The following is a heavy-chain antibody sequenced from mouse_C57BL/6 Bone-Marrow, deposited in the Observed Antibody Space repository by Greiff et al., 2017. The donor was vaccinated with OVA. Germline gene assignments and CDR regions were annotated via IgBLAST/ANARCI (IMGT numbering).Heavy chain of an antibody. CDR1: GYTFTSYG. D-gene: IGHD2-10*01. V-gene: IGHV1-81*01. CDR3: ALLAVDY. J-gene: IGHJ4*01. CDR2: IYPRSGNT. Sequence: QVQLKESGAELARPGASVKLSCKASGYTFTSYGISWVKQRTGQGLEWIGDIYPRSGNTYYNEKFKGKATLTADKSSSTAYMELRSLTSEDSAVYFCALLAVDYWGQGTSVTVSS.